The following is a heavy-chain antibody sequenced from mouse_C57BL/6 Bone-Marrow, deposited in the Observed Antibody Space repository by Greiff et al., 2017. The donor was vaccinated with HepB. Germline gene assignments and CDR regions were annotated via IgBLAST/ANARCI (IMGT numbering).Heavy chain of an antibody. CDR3: ARDRRD. V-gene: IGHV7-1*01. CDR2: SRNKANDYTT. J-gene: IGHJ2*01. Sequence: EVKLVESGGGLVQSGRSLRLSCATSGFTFSDFYMEWVRQAPGKGLEWIAASRNKANDYTTEYSASVKGRFIVSRDTSQSILYLQMNALRAEDTAIYYCARDRRDWGQGTTLTVSS. CDR1: GFTFSDFY.